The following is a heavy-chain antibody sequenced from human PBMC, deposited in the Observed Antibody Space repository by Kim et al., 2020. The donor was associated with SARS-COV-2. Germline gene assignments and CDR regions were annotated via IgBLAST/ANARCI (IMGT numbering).Heavy chain of an antibody. CDR3: ARGSGGYYSPVGF. Sequence: SETLSLTCSVSGGSISSGDYYWSWIRQHPEKGLEWLGYIYYRGSTYYNPSLKGRVTISVDTSTNQVSLRLTSVTAADTAVYFCARGSGGYYSPVGFWGQGIPVTVSS. V-gene: IGHV4-31*03. D-gene: IGHD2-21*02. CDR1: GGSISSGDYY. J-gene: IGHJ4*02. CDR2: IYYRGST.